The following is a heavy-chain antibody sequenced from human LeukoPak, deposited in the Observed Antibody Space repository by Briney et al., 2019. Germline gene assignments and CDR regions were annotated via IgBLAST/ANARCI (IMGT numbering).Heavy chain of an antibody. CDR1: GFTFSSYW. CDR2: IKQDGSEK. CDR3: ARATKQWPTAGPSDY. J-gene: IGHJ4*02. Sequence: GGSLRLSCAASGFTFSSYWMSWVRQAPGKGLEWVANIKQDGSEKYYVDSVKGRFTISRDNAKNSLCLQMNSLRAEDTAVYYCARATKQWPTAGPSDYWGQGTLVTVSS. V-gene: IGHV3-7*01. D-gene: IGHD6-19*01.